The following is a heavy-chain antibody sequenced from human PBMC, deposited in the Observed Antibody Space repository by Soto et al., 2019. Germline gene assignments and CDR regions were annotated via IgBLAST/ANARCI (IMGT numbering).Heavy chain of an antibody. J-gene: IGHJ4*02. CDR3: ASDPPVGLY. CDR1: GGTFSSYT. V-gene: IGHV1-69*02. D-gene: IGHD2-15*01. Sequence: QVQLVQSGAEVKKPGSSVKVSCKASGGTFSSYTISWVRQAPGQGLEWMGRIIPILGIANYAQKFQARVTMTADKSTSTAYVELSSLRSEDTAVYYCASDPPVGLYWGQGTLLTVSS. CDR2: IIPILGIA.